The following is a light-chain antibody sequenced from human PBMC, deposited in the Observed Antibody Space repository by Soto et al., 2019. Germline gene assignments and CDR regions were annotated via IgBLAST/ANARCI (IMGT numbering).Light chain of an antibody. CDR2: AAS. V-gene: IGKV1-39*01. J-gene: IGKJ2*01. Sequence: DIQMTQSPSSLSASVGDRVTITCRASQDINSYLSWYQHKPGKAPKLLIYAASRLQSGVPSKFSGSGSGTDFTLTISSLQPEDSGTYYCQQSYRTPHTFGQGTKLEIK. CDR1: QDINSY. CDR3: QQSYRTPHT.